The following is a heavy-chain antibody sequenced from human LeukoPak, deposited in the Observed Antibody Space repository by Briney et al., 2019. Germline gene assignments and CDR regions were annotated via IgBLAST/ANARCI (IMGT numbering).Heavy chain of an antibody. J-gene: IGHJ4*02. CDR1: GFIFSSYV. V-gene: IGHV3-23*01. CDR3: AKGTYDSSGYYFVPFDS. Sequence: GGSLRLSCAASGFIFSSYVMSWVCQAPGKGLEWVSAISGSGGSTYYADSVKGRFTISRDNSKNALYLQMNSLRAEDTAVYYCAKGTYDSSGYYFVPFDSWGQGTLVTVSS. CDR2: ISGSGGST. D-gene: IGHD3-22*01.